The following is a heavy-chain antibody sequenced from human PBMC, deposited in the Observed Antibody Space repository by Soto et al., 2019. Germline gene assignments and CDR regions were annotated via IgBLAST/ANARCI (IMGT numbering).Heavy chain of an antibody. J-gene: IGHJ4*02. CDR1: GGSFRGYY. Sequence: SETLSLTCAVYGGSFRGYYWTWIRQPPGKGLEWIGEINHSGSTNYKLSLKSRVTISADTSKSQCSLKLSSVTAADTAVYYCARGPDSRGLGATNPSHWGQGTLVTVSS. CDR2: INHSGST. CDR3: ARGPDSRGLGATNPSH. V-gene: IGHV4-34*01. D-gene: IGHD1-26*01.